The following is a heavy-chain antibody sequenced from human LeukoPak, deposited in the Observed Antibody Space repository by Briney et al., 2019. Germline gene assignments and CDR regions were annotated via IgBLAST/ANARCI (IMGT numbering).Heavy chain of an antibody. V-gene: IGHV1-2*06. J-gene: IGHJ4*02. D-gene: IGHD3-22*01. CDR1: GYGFSIYY. Sequence: ASVKVSCKASGYGFSIYYMHWVRQAPGQGLEWMGRINPNSGGTNYAQKFQGRVTMTRDTSISTVYMELSRLRSDDTAVYYCARVGYYESSGYYEYWGQGTLVTVSS. CDR2: INPNSGGT. CDR3: ARVGYYESSGYYEY.